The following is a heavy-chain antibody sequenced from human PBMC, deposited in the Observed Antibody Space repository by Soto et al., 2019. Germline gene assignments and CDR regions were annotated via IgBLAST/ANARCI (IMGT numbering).Heavy chain of an antibody. Sequence: SETLSLTCSVSGASVAGGSYYWSWVRQPPGKGLEWIGYIPSRGRPFYNPSLTSRGTISADTSKNQLSLQLTSVTAADTAVYYCARDTYSGYDFDFWGLGTLVTVSS. CDR1: GASVAGGSYY. J-gene: IGHJ5*01. D-gene: IGHD5-12*01. CDR2: IPSRGRP. V-gene: IGHV4-30-4*01. CDR3: ARDTYSGYDFDF.